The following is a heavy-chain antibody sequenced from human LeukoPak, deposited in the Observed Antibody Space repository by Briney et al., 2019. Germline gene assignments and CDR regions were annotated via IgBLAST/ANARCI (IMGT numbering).Heavy chain of an antibody. CDR1: GGSISSGGYY. V-gene: IGHV4-61*08. CDR3: ARAAPGVYGSATLDY. CDR2: IYYSGST. D-gene: IGHD3-10*01. Sequence: SQTLSLTCTVSGGSISSGGYYWSWIRQHPGKGLEWIGYIYYSGSTNYNPSLKSRVTISVDTSKNQFSLKLSSVTAADTAVYYCARAAPGVYGSATLDYWGQGTLVTVSS. J-gene: IGHJ4*02.